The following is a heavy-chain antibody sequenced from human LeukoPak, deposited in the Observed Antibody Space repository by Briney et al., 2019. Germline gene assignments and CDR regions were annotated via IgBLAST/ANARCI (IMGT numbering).Heavy chain of an antibody. CDR3: ARARGYYYGMDV. Sequence: ASVKVSCKASGYTFTSYGISWVRQAPGQGLEWMGWISAYNGNTNYAQKFQGRVTITADKSTSTAYMELSSLRSEDTAVYYCARARGYYYGMDVWGQGTTVTVSS. J-gene: IGHJ6*02. CDR1: GYTFTSYG. D-gene: IGHD3-10*01. V-gene: IGHV1-18*01. CDR2: ISAYNGNT.